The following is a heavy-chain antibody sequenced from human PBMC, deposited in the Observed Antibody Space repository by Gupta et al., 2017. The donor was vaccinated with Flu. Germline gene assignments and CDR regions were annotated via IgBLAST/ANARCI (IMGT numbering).Heavy chain of an antibody. D-gene: IGHD3-10*01. CDR2: ISGSGGST. Sequence: EVQLLESGGGLVQPGGSLRLSCAASGFTFSSYAMSWVRQAPGKGLEWVSAISGSGGSTYYADSVKGRFTISRDNSKNTLYLQMNSLRAEDTAVYYCVSPLMVRGVHPGGDIGANYGMDVWGQGTTVTVSS. J-gene: IGHJ6*02. CDR1: GFTFSSYA. CDR3: VSPLMVRGVHPGGDIGANYGMDV. V-gene: IGHV3-23*01.